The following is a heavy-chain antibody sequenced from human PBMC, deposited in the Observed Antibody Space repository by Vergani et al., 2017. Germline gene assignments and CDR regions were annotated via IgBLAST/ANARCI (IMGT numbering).Heavy chain of an antibody. V-gene: IGHV4-38-2*01. Sequence: QVQLRESGPGLVKPSETLSLTCAVSGYSISSGYYWGWIRQPPGKGLEWIGSIFHSGNTYYNPSLKSRVTISVDTSKNQFSLKLSSVTAADTAVYYCARRNSIIVVAYFDSGGQGTLVTVSS. CDR2: IFHSGNT. D-gene: IGHD3-22*01. J-gene: IGHJ4*02. CDR3: ARRNSIIVVAYFDS. CDR1: GYSISSGYY.